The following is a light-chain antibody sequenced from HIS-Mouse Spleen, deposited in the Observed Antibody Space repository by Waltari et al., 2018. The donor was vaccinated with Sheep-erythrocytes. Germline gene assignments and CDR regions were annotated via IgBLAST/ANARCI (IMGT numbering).Light chain of an antibody. CDR2: AAS. CDR1: QGISSY. Sequence: AIRMTQSPSSFSASTGDSVTLTCRASQGISSYLAWYQQKPGKAPKLLIYAASTLQSGVPSRFSGSGSGTDFTLTISCLQSEDFATYYCQQYYSYPPTFGQGTKVEIK. J-gene: IGKJ1*01. CDR3: QQYYSYPPT. V-gene: IGKV1-8*01.